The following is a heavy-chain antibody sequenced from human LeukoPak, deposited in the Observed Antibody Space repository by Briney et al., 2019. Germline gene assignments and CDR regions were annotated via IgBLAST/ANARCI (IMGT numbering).Heavy chain of an antibody. CDR1: GYTFTNYD. J-gene: IGHJ4*02. D-gene: IGHD3-10*01. CDR3: AREVVRGVITKHFDY. CDR2: MNPNSGNT. Sequence: GASVKVSCKASGYTFTNYDIHWVRQATGQGLEWMGWMNPNSGNTGYAQRFQGRFTITRDTSITTAYMELSNLRSEDTAVYYCAREVVRGVITKHFDYWGQGTLVTVSS. V-gene: IGHV1-8*03.